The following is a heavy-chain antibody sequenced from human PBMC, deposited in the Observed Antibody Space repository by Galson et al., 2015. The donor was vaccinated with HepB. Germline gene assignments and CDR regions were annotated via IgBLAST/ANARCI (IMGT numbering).Heavy chain of an antibody. CDR2: ISGSGGST. J-gene: IGHJ5*02. Sequence: SLRLSCAASGFTFSSYAMSWVRQAPGKGLEWVSAISGSGGSTYYADSVKGRFTISRDNSKNTLYLQMNSLRAEDTAVYYCAKVRYYYDSSGCYTVRWFDPWGQGTLVTVSS. V-gene: IGHV3-23*01. CDR3: AKVRYYYDSSGCYTVRWFDP. CDR1: GFTFSSYA. D-gene: IGHD3-22*01.